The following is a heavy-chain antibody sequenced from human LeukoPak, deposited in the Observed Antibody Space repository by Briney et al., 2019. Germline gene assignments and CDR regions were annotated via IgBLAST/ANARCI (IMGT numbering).Heavy chain of an antibody. CDR1: GITFSDYG. Sequence: GGSLRLSCAASGITFSDYGMHWVRQTPGKELEWLAVISFDGSRTYYADSVKGRFIISRDNSKNTLYLQMNSLRAEDTAVYYCARGPNSNWSGLDFWGQGTLLTVSS. CDR2: ISFDGSRT. CDR3: ARGPNSNWSGLDF. V-gene: IGHV3-30*03. J-gene: IGHJ4*02. D-gene: IGHD6-6*01.